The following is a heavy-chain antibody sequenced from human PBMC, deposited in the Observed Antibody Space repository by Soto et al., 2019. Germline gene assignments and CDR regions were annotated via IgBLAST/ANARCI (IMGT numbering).Heavy chain of an antibody. CDR1: GYTFTSYG. D-gene: IGHD1-26*01. CDR2: ISAYNGNT. J-gene: IGHJ6*02. Sequence: ASVKVSCKASGYTFTSYGISWVRQAPGQGLEWMGWISAYNGNTNYAQKLQGRVTMTTDTSTSTAYMELRSLRSDDTAVYDCARGVGATYYYYYGMDVWGQGTTVTVSS. CDR3: ARGVGATYYYYYGMDV. V-gene: IGHV1-18*01.